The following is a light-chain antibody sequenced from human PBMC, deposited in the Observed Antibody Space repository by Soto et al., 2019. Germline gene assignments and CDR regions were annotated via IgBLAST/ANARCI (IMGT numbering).Light chain of an antibody. V-gene: IGKV1-39*01. CDR2: AAS. J-gene: IGKJ1*01. CDR1: QSISSY. Sequence: DIQMTQSPSSLSASVGDRVTITCRASQSISSYLNWYQQKPGKAPKVLIYAASSLQSGVPSRFSGSGSGTDFALPISSLQPDDFATYYCQQSYSTPTFGQGTKVEIK. CDR3: QQSYSTPT.